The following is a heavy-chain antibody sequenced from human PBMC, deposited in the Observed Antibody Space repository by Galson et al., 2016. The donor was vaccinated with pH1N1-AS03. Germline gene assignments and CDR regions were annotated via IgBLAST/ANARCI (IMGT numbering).Heavy chain of an antibody. CDR2: IFWDGET. Sequence: PALVKPTQTLTLTCGFSGFSLSTGGVHVAWIRQPPGKALEWLALIFWDGETRYRPSLTSRLTITKDTSKNEVVLTMTNMDPVDTATYYCARSTHVNEGLDFWGQGTLVTVSS. V-gene: IGHV2-5*02. J-gene: IGHJ4*02. D-gene: IGHD2-8*01. CDR3: ARSTHVNEGLDF. CDR1: GFSLSTGGVH.